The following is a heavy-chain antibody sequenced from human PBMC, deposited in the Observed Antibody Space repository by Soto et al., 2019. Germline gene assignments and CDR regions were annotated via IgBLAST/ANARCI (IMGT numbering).Heavy chain of an antibody. J-gene: IGHJ6*03. CDR3: ARDGDYDFWSGYPLPYYYYYMDV. CDR2: ISSSSSYI. Sequence: GGSLRLSCAASGFTFSSYSMNWVRQAPGKGLEWVSSISSSSSYIYYADSVKGRFTISRDNAKNSLYLQMNSLRAEDTAVYYCARDGDYDFWSGYPLPYYYYYMDVWGKGTTVTVSS. D-gene: IGHD3-3*01. CDR1: GFTFSSYS. V-gene: IGHV3-21*01.